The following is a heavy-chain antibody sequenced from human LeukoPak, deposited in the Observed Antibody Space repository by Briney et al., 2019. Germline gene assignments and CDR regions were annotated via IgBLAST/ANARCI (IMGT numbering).Heavy chain of an antibody. D-gene: IGHD2-15*01. CDR3: ARVIVARGGMDI. V-gene: IGHV1-2*02. CDR1: GYTFTEYF. J-gene: IGHJ3*02. Sequence: GGSVTDSSKCTGYTFTEYFLHSVGPPPGQGLEGMGWINPNSGGTNYVQKCLDRGTMPRDTSISKAYMELSRLRSEDTAVYYCARVIVARGGMDIWGQGTMVTVPS. CDR2: INPNSGGT.